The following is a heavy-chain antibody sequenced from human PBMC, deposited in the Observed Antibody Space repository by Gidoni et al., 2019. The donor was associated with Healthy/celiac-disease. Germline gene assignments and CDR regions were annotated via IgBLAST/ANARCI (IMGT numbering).Heavy chain of an antibody. D-gene: IGHD6-19*01. Sequence: EVQLVESGGGLVQPGGSLRLSCAASGFPVSSNYMSWVRQAAGKGLEWVSVIYSGGSTYYADSVKGRFTISRDNSKNTLYLQMNSLRAEDTAVYYCAREALVSEWLVGAYGMDVWGQGTTVTVSS. J-gene: IGHJ6*02. CDR2: IYSGGST. CDR3: AREALVSEWLVGAYGMDV. CDR1: GFPVSSNY. V-gene: IGHV3-66*01.